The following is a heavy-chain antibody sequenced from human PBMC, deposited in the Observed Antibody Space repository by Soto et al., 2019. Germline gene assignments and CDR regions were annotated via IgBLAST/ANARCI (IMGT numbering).Heavy chain of an antibody. CDR3: AREWIAARPSYFDY. CDR2: IYYSGST. Sequence: PSETLSLTCTVSGGSISSGDYYWSWIRQPPGKGLEWIGYIYYSGSTYYNPSLKSRVTISVDTSKNQFSLKLSSVTAADTVVYYCAREWIAARPSYFDYWGQGTLVTVSS. V-gene: IGHV4-30-4*01. D-gene: IGHD6-6*01. J-gene: IGHJ4*02. CDR1: GGSISSGDYY.